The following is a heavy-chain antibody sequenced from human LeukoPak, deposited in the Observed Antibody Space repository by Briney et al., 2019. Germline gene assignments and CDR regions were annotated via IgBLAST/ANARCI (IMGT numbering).Heavy chain of an antibody. CDR1: GGSISSGSYC. V-gene: IGHV4-61*09. CDR2: IHISGST. CDR3: ARVRLPPYYYYYYYMDV. J-gene: IGHJ6*03. D-gene: IGHD5-18*01. Sequence: SQTLSLTCTVPGGSISSGSYCWSWIRQPAGKGLEWIGHIHISGSTNYNPSLKSRVTIPVDTSKNQFSLKLTSVTAADTAVYYCARVRLPPYYYYYYYMDVWGKGTTVTVSS.